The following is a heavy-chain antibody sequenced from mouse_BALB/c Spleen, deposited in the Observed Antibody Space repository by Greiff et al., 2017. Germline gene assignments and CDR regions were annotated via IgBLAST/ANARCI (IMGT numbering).Heavy chain of an antibody. V-gene: IGHV7-3*02. CDR3: ARDMGSTMITSAWFAY. D-gene: IGHD2-4*01. CDR2: IRNKANGYTT. CDR1: GFTFTDYY. J-gene: IGHJ3*01. Sequence: DVMLVESGGGLVQPGGSLRLSCATSGFTFTDYYMSWVRQPPGKALEWLGFIRNKANGYTTEYSASVKGRFTISRDNSQSILYLQMNTLRAEDSATYYCARDMGSTMITSAWFAYWGQGTLVTVSA.